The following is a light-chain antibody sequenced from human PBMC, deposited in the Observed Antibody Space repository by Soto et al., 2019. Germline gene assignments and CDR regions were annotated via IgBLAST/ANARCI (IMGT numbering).Light chain of an antibody. Sequence: DIQMTQSPSSLSASVGDRVTITCQASQSIHIYLNWYQQKPGKAPQVLIYGASNLQSGVPSRFSGSRSGTEFTLSISSLQPEDFGNYYCQQSSNAPRTVGHGNKLEIK. V-gene: IGKV1-39*01. CDR1: QSIHIY. CDR2: GAS. CDR3: QQSSNAPRT. J-gene: IGKJ2*01.